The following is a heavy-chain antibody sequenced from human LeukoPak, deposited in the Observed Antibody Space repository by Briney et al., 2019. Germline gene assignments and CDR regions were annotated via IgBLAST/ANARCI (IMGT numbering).Heavy chain of an antibody. Sequence: PSETLSLTCSVSGGSISSSSYYWAWIRQPPGKGLEWIGSVHYGGSTYYRPSLRSRVSLSVDTSKNQFSLKLSSVTAADTAVYYCARAGILRGIAARQRGFGFDPWGQGTLVTVSS. J-gene: IGHJ5*02. V-gene: IGHV4-39*07. CDR3: ARAGILRGIAARQRGFGFDP. D-gene: IGHD6-6*01. CDR1: GGSISSSSYY. CDR2: VHYGGST.